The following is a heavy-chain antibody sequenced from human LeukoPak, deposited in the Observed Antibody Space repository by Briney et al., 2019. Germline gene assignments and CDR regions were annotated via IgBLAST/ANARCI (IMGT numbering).Heavy chain of an antibody. V-gene: IGHV3-23*01. CDR2: IRRAEGGT. D-gene: IGHD3-22*01. CDR1: GFTINTFT. J-gene: IGHJ4*02. CDR3: AKAFSSGWSPFAY. Sequence: PGGSRRSPCAASGFTINTFTMNWVRQAPGKGLEWVSTIRRAEGGTYYAGSVKGRFTLSRDNFENTLYLQMNYLREEDTALYYCAKAFSSGWSPFAYWGQRWLATVSS.